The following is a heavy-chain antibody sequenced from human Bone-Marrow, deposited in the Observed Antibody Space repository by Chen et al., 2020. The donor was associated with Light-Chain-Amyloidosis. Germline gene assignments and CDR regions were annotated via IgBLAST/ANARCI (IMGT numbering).Heavy chain of an antibody. D-gene: IGHD5-12*01. J-gene: IGHJ4*02. V-gene: IGHV4-39*01. CDR2: VYHSGST. CDR1: GGSTSSRPYY. Sequence: QLQLQESGPGLVKPSETLYLTCAVYGGSTSSRPYYWAWIRQPPGKGLEWVGSVYHSGSTYYNPSLSSRLTISVDTFKNQFSLKLTSVTAADTAVYYCASLYSGYNYGRLDYWGQGALVTVSS. CDR3: ASLYSGYNYGRLDY.